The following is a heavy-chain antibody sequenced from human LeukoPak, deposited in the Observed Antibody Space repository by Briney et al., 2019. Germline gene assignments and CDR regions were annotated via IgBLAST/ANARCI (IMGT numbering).Heavy chain of an antibody. J-gene: IGHJ3*02. CDR3: ASQITEYCSSTSCYIGAFDI. D-gene: IGHD2-2*02. CDR2: IIPILGIA. Sequence: SVKVSCKASGGTFSSYTISWVRQAPGQGLEWMGRIIPILGIANYAQKFQGRVTITADKSTSTAYMELSSLRSEDTAVYYCASQITEYCSSTSCYIGAFDIWGQGTMVTVSS. CDR1: GGTFSSYT. V-gene: IGHV1-69*02.